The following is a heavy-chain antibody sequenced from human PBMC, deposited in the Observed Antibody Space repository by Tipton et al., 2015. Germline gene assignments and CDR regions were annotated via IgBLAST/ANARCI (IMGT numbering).Heavy chain of an antibody. D-gene: IGHD6-13*01. V-gene: IGHV3-53*01. Sequence: SLRLSCAASGFTVSSNYMSWVRQAPGKGLEWVSVIYSGGSTYYADSVKGRFTISRDNSKNTLYLQMNSLRAEDTAVYYCARGAGNSSTWDFDYWGQGSLVTVSS. CDR2: IYSGGST. CDR3: ARGAGNSSTWDFDY. J-gene: IGHJ4*02. CDR1: GFTVSSNY.